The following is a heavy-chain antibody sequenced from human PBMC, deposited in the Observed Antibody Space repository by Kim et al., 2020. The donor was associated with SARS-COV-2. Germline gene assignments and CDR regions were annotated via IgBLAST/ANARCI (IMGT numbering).Heavy chain of an antibody. D-gene: IGHD2-15*01. Sequence: GGSLRLSCAASGFTFSNAWMSWVRQAPGKGLEWVGRIKSKTDGGTTDYAAPVKGRFTISRDDSKNTLYLQMNSLKTEDTAVYYCTTDVLGGNAVVAPGDGMDVWGQGTTVTVSS. CDR1: GFTFSNAW. J-gene: IGHJ6*02. V-gene: IGHV3-15*01. CDR3: TTDVLGGNAVVAPGDGMDV. CDR2: IKSKTDGGTT.